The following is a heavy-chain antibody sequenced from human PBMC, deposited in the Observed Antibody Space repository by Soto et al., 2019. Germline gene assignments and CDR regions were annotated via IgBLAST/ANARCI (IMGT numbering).Heavy chain of an antibody. CDR1: GFTFSDYY. V-gene: IGHV3-11*01. J-gene: IGHJ3*02. CDR3: ARGGGEDDYVWGSYRYAAFDI. Sequence: PGGSLRLSCAASGFTFSDYYVSWIRQAPGKGLEWVSYISSSGSTIYYADSVKGRFTISRDNAKNSLYLQMNSLRAEDTAVYYCARGGGEDDYVWGSYRYAAFDIWGQGTMVTVSS. CDR2: ISSSGSTI. D-gene: IGHD3-16*02.